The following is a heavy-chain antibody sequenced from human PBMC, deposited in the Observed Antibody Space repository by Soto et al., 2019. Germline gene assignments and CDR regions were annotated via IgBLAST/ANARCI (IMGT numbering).Heavy chain of an antibody. CDR2: ISSNGGST. V-gene: IGHV3-64D*06. CDR1: GFSFSSYA. D-gene: IGHD2-2*01. Sequence: EVQLVESGGGLVQPGGSLRLSCSASGFSFSSYAMYWVRQAPGKGPEYVSAISSNGGSTYYADSVKGRFTISRDNSKNTLYLQMSSLRAEDTAVYYCVKGMVWAAMPGDFDYWGQGALVSVSS. J-gene: IGHJ4*02. CDR3: VKGMVWAAMPGDFDY.